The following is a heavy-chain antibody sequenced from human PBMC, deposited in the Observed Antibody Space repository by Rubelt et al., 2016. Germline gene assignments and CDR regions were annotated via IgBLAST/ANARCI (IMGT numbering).Heavy chain of an antibody. CDR3: AMLAADSSDAFDI. Sequence: EVQLVESGGGLVQPGGSLRLSCAASGFTVSSNYMSWVRQAPGKGLEWVSYISSSSSTIYYADVVKCRFTSARDNAKNSLYLQRNSLRAEDTAVYYCAMLAADSSDAFDIWGQGTTVTVSS. J-gene: IGHJ3*02. CDR2: ISSSSSTI. CDR1: GFTVSSNY. V-gene: IGHV3-48*04. D-gene: IGHD2-15*01.